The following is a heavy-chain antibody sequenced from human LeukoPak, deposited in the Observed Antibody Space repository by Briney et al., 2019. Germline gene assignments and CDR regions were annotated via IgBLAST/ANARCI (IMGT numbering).Heavy chain of an antibody. CDR3: AKVDGIVGATPAFDI. V-gene: IGHV3-48*01. J-gene: IGHJ3*02. D-gene: IGHD1-26*01. CDR1: GFTFSDFG. CDR2: ISSSSLSI. Sequence: GGSLRLSCAASGFTFSDFGMTWVRQAPGKGLEWVSYISSSSLSIYYADSVKGRFTISRDNARNSLYLQMNSLRAEDTAVYYCAKVDGIVGATPAFDIWGQGTMVTVSS.